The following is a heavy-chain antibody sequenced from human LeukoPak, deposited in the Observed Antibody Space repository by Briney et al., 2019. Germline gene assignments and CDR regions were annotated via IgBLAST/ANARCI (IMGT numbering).Heavy chain of an antibody. CDR2: ISRSGGST. D-gene: IGHD3-22*01. Sequence: GGSLRLSCAASGFTFSSYAMSWVRQAPGKGLEWVSAISRSGGSTYYADSVKGRFTISRDNSKNTLFLQMNSLRAEDTALYYCATSYYYESSAYSRTLYQYGMDVWGQGTTVTVSS. J-gene: IGHJ6*01. CDR3: ATSYYYESSAYSRTLYQYGMDV. CDR1: GFTFSSYA. V-gene: IGHV3-23*01.